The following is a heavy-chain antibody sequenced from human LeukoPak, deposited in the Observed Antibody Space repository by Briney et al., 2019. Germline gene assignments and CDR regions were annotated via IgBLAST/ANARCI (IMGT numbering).Heavy chain of an antibody. CDR2: INHSGST. Sequence: PSETLSLTXAVYGGSFSGYYWSWIRQPPGKGLEWIGEINHSGSTNYNPSLKSRVTISVDTSKNQFSLKLSSVTAADTAVYYCARGGDYGSGIFDYWGPGTLVTVSS. CDR1: GGSFSGYY. CDR3: ARGGDYGSGIFDY. J-gene: IGHJ4*02. D-gene: IGHD3-10*01. V-gene: IGHV4-34*01.